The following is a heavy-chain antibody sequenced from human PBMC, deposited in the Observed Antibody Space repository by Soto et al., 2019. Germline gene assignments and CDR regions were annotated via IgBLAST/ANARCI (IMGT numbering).Heavy chain of an antibody. J-gene: IGHJ4*02. CDR2: ISGDGGNT. V-gene: IGHV3-23*01. Sequence: PGGSLRLSCAASGFTFSSYAMSWVRQAPGKGLEWVSAISGDGGNTYYADSVKGRFTISRDNSRNTLYLQMNSLRVEDTALYYCANPTLRYFDWLLSPFDYWGQGPLVTVSS. CDR1: GFTFSSYA. D-gene: IGHD3-9*01. CDR3: ANPTLRYFDWLLSPFDY.